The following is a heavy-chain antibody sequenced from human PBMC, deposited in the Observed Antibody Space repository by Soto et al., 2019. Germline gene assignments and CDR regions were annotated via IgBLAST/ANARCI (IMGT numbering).Heavy chain of an antibody. CDR2: IYPADSDA. CDR3: ARPDIVTAPVRRVHFYS. V-gene: IGHV5-51*01. D-gene: IGHD2-15*01. Sequence: PRESLKIACKAEGYSFTRDWIGWVRQVPGRGLEWVAGIYPADSDARYSPSFRGRGTISVDISINKVYLQWTSQPASDTPLYFCARPDIVTAPVRRVHFYSCGHGT. CDR1: GYSFTRDW. J-gene: IGHJ5*01.